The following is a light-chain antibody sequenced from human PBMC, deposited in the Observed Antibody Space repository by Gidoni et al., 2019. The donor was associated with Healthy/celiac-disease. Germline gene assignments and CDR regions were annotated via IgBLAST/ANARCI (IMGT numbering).Light chain of an antibody. V-gene: IGKV1-NL1*01. CDR2: AAS. Sequence: DIQLTQSPSSLSASVGDRVTITCRSSQGISNSLAWYQQKPVKAPKLLLYAASRLESGVPSRFSGSGSGTDYTLTISSLQPEDFATYYCQQYYSTPHTFGQGTKLEIK. CDR1: QGISNS. J-gene: IGKJ2*01. CDR3: QQYYSTPHT.